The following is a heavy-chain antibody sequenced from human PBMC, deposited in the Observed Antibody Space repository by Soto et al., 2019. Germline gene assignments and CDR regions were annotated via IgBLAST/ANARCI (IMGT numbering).Heavy chain of an antibody. D-gene: IGHD1-1*01. CDR3: SRSLDLDGHDRQVDYLDN. J-gene: IGHJ4*02. Sequence: QVQLVESGGGVVQPGGSLRLSCAASGFAFSNYAMHWVRQAPGKGLDWVAVVSFDGSSKYYADSVKGRFAISRDNSRNTMYVQMNSLRDEDTAIYYWSRSLDLDGHDRQVDYLDNWGQGTQVTVSS. V-gene: IGHV3-30*09. CDR2: VSFDGSSK. CDR1: GFAFSNYA.